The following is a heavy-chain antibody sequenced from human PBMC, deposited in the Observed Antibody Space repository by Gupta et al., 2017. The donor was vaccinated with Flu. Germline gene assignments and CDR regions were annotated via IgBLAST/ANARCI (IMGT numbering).Heavy chain of an antibody. D-gene: IGHD3-22*01. J-gene: IGHJ4*02. V-gene: IGHV3-30*18. Sequence: QVQLVESGGGVVQPGRSLRLSCAASGFTFSGYGMHWVRQAPGKGLEWVAVISYDGSNKYYADSVKGRFTISRDNSKNTLYLQMNSLRAEDTAVYYCAKESNYYDSSGYFDYWGQGTLVTVSS. CDR2: ISYDGSNK. CDR1: GFTFSGYG. CDR3: AKESNYYDSSGYFDY.